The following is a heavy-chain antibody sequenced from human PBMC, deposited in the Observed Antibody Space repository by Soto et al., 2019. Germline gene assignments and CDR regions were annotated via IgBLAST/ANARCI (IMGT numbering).Heavy chain of an antibody. CDR3: ARDRGVAPPVAGNTHYYYYMDV. CDR1: GYSFTNYG. J-gene: IGHJ6*03. Sequence: QDQLVQSGAEVKKPGASVTVSCKASGYSFTNYGVTWVRQAPGQGLEWMGWISAFNGNTHYAQNLQGRVTMTTDASKSTAYMELRSLRADDTAVYYCARDRGVAPPVAGNTHYYYYMDVWGKGTTVTVSS. D-gene: IGHD6-19*01. V-gene: IGHV1-18*01. CDR2: ISAFNGNT.